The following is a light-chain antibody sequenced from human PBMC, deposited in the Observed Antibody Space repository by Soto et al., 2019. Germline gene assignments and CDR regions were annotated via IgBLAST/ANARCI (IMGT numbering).Light chain of an antibody. J-gene: IGKJ3*01. CDR1: QSVGSN. CDR3: QQYGSSPFT. CDR2: GAS. V-gene: IGKV3-20*01. Sequence: EIVLTQSPATLSVSPGERVTLSCRARQSVGSNLAWYQQKPGQAPRLLIYGASSRATGIPDRFSGSGSGTDFTLTISRLEPEDFAVYYCQQYGSSPFTFGPGTKVDIK.